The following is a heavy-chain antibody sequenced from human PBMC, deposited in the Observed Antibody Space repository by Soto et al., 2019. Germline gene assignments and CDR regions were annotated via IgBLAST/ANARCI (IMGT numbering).Heavy chain of an antibody. J-gene: IGHJ5*01. CDR1: GFTFSSYE. Sequence: PGGSLRLSCAASGFTFSSYEMNWVRQAPGKGLEWVAYISGSGTSIYYADSVKGRFTVSRDNAKNSLFLHMNSLRGEDTAVYYCARDGRDDYSTSWDVNWFDSWGQGTLVTVSS. D-gene: IGHD2-2*01. V-gene: IGHV3-48*03. CDR3: ARDGRDDYSTSWDVNWFDS. CDR2: ISGSGTSI.